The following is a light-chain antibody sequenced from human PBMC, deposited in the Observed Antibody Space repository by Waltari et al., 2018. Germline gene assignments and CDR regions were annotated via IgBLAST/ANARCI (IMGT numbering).Light chain of an antibody. CDR3: SAYAGSNNLV. Sequence: QSALTQPPSASGSPGLSVTIPCTGTSSHVGGYNYVSWYQQHPGKAPKLMIYEVSKRPSGVPDRFSGSKSGNTASLTVSGLQAEDEADYYCSAYAGSNNLVFGGGTKLTVL. CDR1: SSHVGGYNY. J-gene: IGLJ2*01. CDR2: EVS. V-gene: IGLV2-8*01.